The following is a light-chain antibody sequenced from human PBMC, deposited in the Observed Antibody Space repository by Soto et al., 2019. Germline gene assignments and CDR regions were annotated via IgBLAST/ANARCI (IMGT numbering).Light chain of an antibody. V-gene: IGKV4-1*01. CDR1: QSVLDNSNYKNF. J-gene: IGKJ1*01. CDR2: WAS. Sequence: DIVMTQSPDSLAVSLGERATINCKSSQSVLDNSNYKNFLAWYQQRPGHPPRLLIHWASTRESGVPDRFSGSGSGTDFTLTISSLQAEDVAVYSCQQYYTTPRTFGQGTKVEIK. CDR3: QQYYTTPRT.